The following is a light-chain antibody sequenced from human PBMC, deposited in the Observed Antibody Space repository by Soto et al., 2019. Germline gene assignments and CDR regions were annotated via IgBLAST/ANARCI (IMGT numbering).Light chain of an antibody. CDR1: QSVRSN. J-gene: IGKJ4*01. Sequence: EIVMTQSPATLSLSPGDRVTLSCRASQSVRSNSAWYQQKPGQAPRLLIYGASIRATGIPARFSGSGYGTEFTLTISSLQSEDFAVYYCHQYNSWPLAFGGGTKVDIK. CDR2: GAS. V-gene: IGKV3-15*01. CDR3: HQYNSWPLA.